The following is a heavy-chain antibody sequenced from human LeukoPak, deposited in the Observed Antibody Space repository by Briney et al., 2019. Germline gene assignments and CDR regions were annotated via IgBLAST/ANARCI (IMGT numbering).Heavy chain of an antibody. J-gene: IGHJ4*02. V-gene: IGHV3-53*01. CDR1: GFTVSSNY. D-gene: IGHD6-13*01. Sequence: GGSLRLSCAASGFTVSSNYMSWVRQAPGKGLEWVSVIYSGGSTYYADSVKGRFTISRDNSKNTLYPQMSSLRAEDTAVYYCARARGLLSSSWYKLGGYYFDYWGQGTLVTVSS. CDR3: ARARGLLSSSWYKLGGYYFDY. CDR2: IYSGGST.